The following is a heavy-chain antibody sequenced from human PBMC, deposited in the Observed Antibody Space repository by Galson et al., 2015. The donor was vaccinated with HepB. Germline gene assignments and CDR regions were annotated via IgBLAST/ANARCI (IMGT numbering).Heavy chain of an antibody. CDR1: GFTFSSYS. CDR2: ISSSSSYI. J-gene: IGHJ4*02. D-gene: IGHD3-3*01. V-gene: IGHV3-21*01. CDR3: ARQFGVVKFSDY. Sequence: SLRLSCAASGFTFSSYSMNWVRQAPGKGLEWVSSISSSSSYIYYADSVKGRFTISRDNAKNSLYLQMNSLRAEDTAVYYCARQFGVVKFSDYWGQGTLVTVTS.